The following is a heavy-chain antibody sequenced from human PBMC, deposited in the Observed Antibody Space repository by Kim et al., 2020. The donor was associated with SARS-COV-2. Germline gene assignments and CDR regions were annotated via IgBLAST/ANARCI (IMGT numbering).Heavy chain of an antibody. Sequence: ASVKVSCKASGYTFTSYYMHWVRQAPGQGLEWMGIINPSGGSTSYAQKFQGRVTMTRDTSTSTVYMELSSLRSEDTAVYYCARELGGGLWFGELSREYHFDYWGQGTLVTVSS. CDR2: INPSGGST. CDR1: GYTFTSYY. D-gene: IGHD3-10*01. J-gene: IGHJ4*02. V-gene: IGHV1-46*01. CDR3: ARELGGGLWFGELSREYHFDY.